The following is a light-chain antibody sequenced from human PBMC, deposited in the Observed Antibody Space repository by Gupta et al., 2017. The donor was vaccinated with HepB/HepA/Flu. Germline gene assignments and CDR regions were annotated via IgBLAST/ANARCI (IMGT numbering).Light chain of an antibody. CDR3: QQDYDWQPT. J-gene: IGKJ4*01. Sequence: ENVMPQSPAPLSVSPGERATLSCRASLSVTSNLDSYQQKPGQAPRLLIYAASTRAAGTPDRFRGSGSVTDFPLTIISLKSEDFAVSYCQQDYDWQPTFGGGTKVEIK. CDR1: LSVTSN. V-gene: IGKV3-15*01. CDR2: AAS.